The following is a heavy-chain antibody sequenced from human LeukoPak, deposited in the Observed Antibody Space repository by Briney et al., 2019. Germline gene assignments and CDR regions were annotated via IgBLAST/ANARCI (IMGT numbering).Heavy chain of an antibody. V-gene: IGHV3-30*02. CDR1: GFTFSSYG. Sequence: GGSLRLSCAASGFTFSSYGMHWVRQAPRKGLEWVAFIRYDGSNKYYADSVKGRFTISRDNSKNTLYLQMNSLRAEDTAVYYCAKDMTPFFYGSGRDYFDYWGQGTLVTVSS. CDR3: AKDMTPFFYGSGRDYFDY. D-gene: IGHD3-10*01. J-gene: IGHJ4*02. CDR2: IRYDGSNK.